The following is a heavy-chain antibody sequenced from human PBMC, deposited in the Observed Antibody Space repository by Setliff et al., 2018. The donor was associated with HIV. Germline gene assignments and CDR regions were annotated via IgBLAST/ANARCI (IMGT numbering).Heavy chain of an antibody. Sequence: GGSLRLSCAASGFNVRNNYMSWVRQAPGKGLEWVSAIYGGGGTYYADSVKGRFTISRDDSRDTVYLQTNSLKIEDTAVYYCTTRLSGSYIPNWFDPWGQGTLVTVSS. D-gene: IGHD1-26*01. CDR1: GFNVRNNY. CDR2: IYGGGGT. CDR3: TTRLSGSYIPNWFDP. J-gene: IGHJ5*02. V-gene: IGHV3-53*01.